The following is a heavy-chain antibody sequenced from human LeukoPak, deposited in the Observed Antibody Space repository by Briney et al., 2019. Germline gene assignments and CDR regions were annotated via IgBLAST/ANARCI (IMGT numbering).Heavy chain of an antibody. CDR3: AGYSSSSGPGFGELNWFDP. Sequence: SVKVSCKASGGTFSSYAISWVRQAPGQGLEWVGRIIPILGIANYAQKFQGRVTITADKSTGTAYMELSSLRSEDTAVYYCAGYSSSSGPGFGELNWFDPWGQGTLVTVSS. J-gene: IGHJ5*02. D-gene: IGHD6-6*01. V-gene: IGHV1-69*04. CDR2: IIPILGIA. CDR1: GGTFSSYA.